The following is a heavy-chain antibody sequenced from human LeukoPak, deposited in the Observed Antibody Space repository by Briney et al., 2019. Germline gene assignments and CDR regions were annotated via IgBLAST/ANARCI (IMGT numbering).Heavy chain of an antibody. J-gene: IGHJ4*02. V-gene: IGHV3-23*01. Sequence: GGSLRLSCAASGFTFSTYAMSWVRQAPGKGLEWVSAISGSGGSTYYADSVKGRFTISRDNSKNTLYLQMNSLRAEDTAVYYCAKDQGGSYYDSSGYYLAPLDYWGQGTLVTVSS. CDR2: ISGSGGST. CDR3: AKDQGGSYYDSSGYYLAPLDY. D-gene: IGHD3-22*01. CDR1: GFTFSTYA.